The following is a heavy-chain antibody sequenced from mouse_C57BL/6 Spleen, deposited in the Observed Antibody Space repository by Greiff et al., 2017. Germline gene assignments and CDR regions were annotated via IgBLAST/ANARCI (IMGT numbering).Heavy chain of an antibody. V-gene: IGHV2-5*01. CDR3: AKTLDSSGPAWFAY. D-gene: IGHD3-2*02. CDR1: GFSLTGYG. CDR2: IWRGGST. Sequence: VQLQQSGPGLVQPSQSLSITCTVSGFSLTGYGVHWVRQSPGKGLEWLGVIWRGGSTDYNAAFMSRLSITKDNSKSQVFFKMNSLQADDTAIYYCAKTLDSSGPAWFAYGGQGTLVTVSA. J-gene: IGHJ3*01.